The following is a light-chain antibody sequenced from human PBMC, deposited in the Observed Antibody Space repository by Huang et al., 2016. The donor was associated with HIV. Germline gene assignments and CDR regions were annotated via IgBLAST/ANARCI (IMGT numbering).Light chain of an antibody. Sequence: EIILTQSPATLSLSPGERATLSCRASQSVSSYLAWYQQKPGQAPRLLIYDASNRATCIPARFSGSGSGTDFTLTISSLEPEDFAVYYCQQRSNRPPLTFGEGTKVEIK. CDR3: QQRSNRPPLT. J-gene: IGKJ4*01. V-gene: IGKV3-11*01. CDR1: QSVSSY. CDR2: DAS.